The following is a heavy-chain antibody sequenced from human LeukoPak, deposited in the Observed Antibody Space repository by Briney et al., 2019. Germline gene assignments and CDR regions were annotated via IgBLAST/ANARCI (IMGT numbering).Heavy chain of an antibody. CDR3: ARRGSSWDYFDY. CDR2: IYYSGST. CDR1: GGSISSYY. Sequence: PSETLSLTCTVSGGSISSYYWRWIRKPPGKGLEWIGYIYYSGSTNYNPSLRSRVTISVDTSKNQFSLKLTSVTAADTAVYYCARRGSSWDYFDYWGQGALVTVSS. J-gene: IGHJ4*02. D-gene: IGHD6-6*01. V-gene: IGHV4-59*01.